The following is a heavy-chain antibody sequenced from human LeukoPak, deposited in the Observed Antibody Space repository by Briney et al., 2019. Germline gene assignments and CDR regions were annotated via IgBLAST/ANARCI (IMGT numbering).Heavy chain of an antibody. CDR1: GFTFSSYA. CDR3: AKSVVYYDSSGYYYYYYMDV. J-gene: IGHJ6*03. D-gene: IGHD3-22*01. V-gene: IGHV3-23*01. CDR2: ISGSGGST. Sequence: PGGSLRLSCAASGFTFSSYAMSWVRQAPGKGLEWVSAISGSGGSTYYADSVKGRFTISRDNSKNTLYLQMNSLRAEDTAVYYCAKSVVYYDSSGYYYYYYMDVWGKGTTVTVSS.